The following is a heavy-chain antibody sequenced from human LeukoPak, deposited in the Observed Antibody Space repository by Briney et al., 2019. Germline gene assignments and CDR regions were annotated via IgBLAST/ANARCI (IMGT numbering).Heavy chain of an antibody. CDR1: GGSISSYY. V-gene: IGHV4-59*01. J-gene: IGHJ4*02. CDR2: IYYSGST. CDR3: ARARLSYNYYDSSGYYVPHFDY. Sequence: PSETLSLTCTVSGGSISSYYWSWIRQPPGKGLEWIGYIYYSGSTNYNPSLKSRVTISVDTSKNQFSLKLSSVTAADTAVYYCARARLSYNYYDSSGYYVPHFDYWGQGTLVTVSS. D-gene: IGHD3-22*01.